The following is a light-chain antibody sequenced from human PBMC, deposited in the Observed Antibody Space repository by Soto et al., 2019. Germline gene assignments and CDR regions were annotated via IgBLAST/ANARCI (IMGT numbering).Light chain of an antibody. CDR1: QSVSSSY. Sequence: EIVLTQSPGTLSLSPGERATLSCRASQSVSSSYLAWYQQKPGQPPRLVMYATSSRATGIPARFSGSGSGTEFTLTIIRLEPEDFAVYYCQQYGSSSWTFGQGTKVDIK. V-gene: IGKV3-20*01. CDR2: ATS. J-gene: IGKJ1*01. CDR3: QQYGSSSWT.